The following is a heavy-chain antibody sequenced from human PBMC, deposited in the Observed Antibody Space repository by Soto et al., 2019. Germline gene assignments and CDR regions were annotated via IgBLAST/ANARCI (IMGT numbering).Heavy chain of an antibody. V-gene: IGHV4-34*01. J-gene: IGHJ4*02. CDR1: GGSVSGYS. CDR2: INQSGST. Sequence: XETLTLTCAVYGGSVSGYSWSWIRQPPGKGLEWIGEINQSGSTNYNPSLKSRVTTSLDTSKNQFSLKLTSVTAADTAVYYCARGSQWLDYWGQGTLVTVSS. CDR3: ARGSQWLDY. D-gene: IGHD6-19*01.